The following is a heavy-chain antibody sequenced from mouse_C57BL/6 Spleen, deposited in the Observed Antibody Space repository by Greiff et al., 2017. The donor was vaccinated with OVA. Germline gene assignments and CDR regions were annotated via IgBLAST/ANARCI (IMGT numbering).Heavy chain of an antibody. J-gene: IGHJ4*01. V-gene: IGHV5-6*02. Sequence: EVKLVESGGDLVKPGGSLKLSCAASGFTFSSYGMSWVRQTPDKRLEWVATISSGGSYTYYPDSVKGRFTISRDNAKNTLYLQMSSLKSEDTAMYYCARHDITTMDYWGQGTSVTVSS. D-gene: IGHD1-1*01. CDR3: ARHDITTMDY. CDR1: GFTFSSYG. CDR2: ISSGGSYT.